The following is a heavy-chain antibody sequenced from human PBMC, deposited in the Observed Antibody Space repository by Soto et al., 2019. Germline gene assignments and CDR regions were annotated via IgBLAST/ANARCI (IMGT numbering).Heavy chain of an antibody. CDR2: IIPIFGTA. Sequence: QVQLVQSGAEVKKPGSSVKVSCKASGDTFSSYAISWVRQAPGQGLEWMGGIIPIFGTANYAQKFQGRGTITADESTSTAYMELSSLRSEDTAVYYCARDGSGYRSRASPMDVWGQRTTVTVSS. V-gene: IGHV1-69*01. J-gene: IGHJ6*02. CDR3: ARDGSGYRSRASPMDV. CDR1: GDTFSSYA. D-gene: IGHD3-22*01.